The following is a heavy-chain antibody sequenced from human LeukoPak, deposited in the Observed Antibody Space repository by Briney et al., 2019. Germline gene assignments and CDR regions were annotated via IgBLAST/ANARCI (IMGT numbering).Heavy chain of an antibody. CDR3: GRGFGGLFLGYFDY. CDR2: INHSGST. D-gene: IGHD3-10*01. J-gene: IGHJ4*02. CDR1: GGSFSGYY. V-gene: IGHV4-34*01. Sequence: SETLSLTCAVYGGSFSGYYWSWIRQPPGKGLEWIGEINHSGSTNYNPSLKSRVTISVDTSKNQFSLKLSSVTAADTAVYYCGRGFGGLFLGYFDYWAKEPLLTVSS.